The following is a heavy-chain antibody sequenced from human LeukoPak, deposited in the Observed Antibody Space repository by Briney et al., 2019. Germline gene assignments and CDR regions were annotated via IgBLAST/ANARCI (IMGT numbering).Heavy chain of an antibody. Sequence: GGSLRLSCAASEFTLSVYWIHWVRQAPGKGLVWVARINPDGSTTNYADSVKGRITISRDNAKNTLYLQMNSLRAEDTAVYYCARDFHGDHDYWGQGTLVTVSS. V-gene: IGHV3-74*01. J-gene: IGHJ4*02. CDR3: ARDFHGDHDY. CDR2: INPDGSTT. CDR1: EFTLSVYW. D-gene: IGHD4-17*01.